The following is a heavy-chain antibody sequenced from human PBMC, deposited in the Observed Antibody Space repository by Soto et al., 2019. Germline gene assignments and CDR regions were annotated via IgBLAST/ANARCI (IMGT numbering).Heavy chain of an antibody. J-gene: IGHJ5*02. D-gene: IGHD3-9*01. CDR3: ARRLHTYDILTGSYIWYNYFDP. CDR2: IYWDDEK. V-gene: IGHV2-5*02. Sequence: QITLKESGPTLVKPTQTLTLTCTFSGSSLSTQGVAVGWIRQAPGKAPEWLALIYWDDEKLYSPSLKSRLTITKDTSKKQVGLTMSNMGPMYTATYYCARRLHTYDILTGSYIWYNYFDPLGRGTLVTVST. CDR1: GSSLSTQGVA.